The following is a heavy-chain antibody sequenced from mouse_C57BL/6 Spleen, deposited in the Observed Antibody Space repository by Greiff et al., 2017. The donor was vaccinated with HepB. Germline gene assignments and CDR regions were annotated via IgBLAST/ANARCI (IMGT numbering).Heavy chain of an antibody. CDR1: GYSFTGYF. V-gene: IGHV1-20*01. CDR3: ARYPGDWYFDV. Sequence: VQLKESGPELVKPGDSVKISCKASGYSFTGYFMNWVMQSHGKSLEWIGRINPYNGDTFYNQKFKGKATLTVDKSSSTAHMELRSLTSEDSAVYYCARYPGDWYFDVWGTGTTVTVSS. CDR2: INPYNGDT. J-gene: IGHJ1*03.